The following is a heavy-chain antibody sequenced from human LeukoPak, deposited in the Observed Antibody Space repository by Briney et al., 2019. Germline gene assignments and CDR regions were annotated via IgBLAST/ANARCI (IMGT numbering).Heavy chain of an antibody. Sequence: GGSLRLSCAASGFTFSRYAMSWVRQAPGKGLEWVSTFGNSAHYADSVKGRFTISRDNSKNTLYLQMNSLRAEDTAVYYCARVGLWLNWFDPWGQGTLVTVSS. D-gene: IGHD3-10*01. V-gene: IGHV3-23*01. CDR2: FGNSA. CDR3: ARVGLWLNWFDP. J-gene: IGHJ5*02. CDR1: GFTFSRYA.